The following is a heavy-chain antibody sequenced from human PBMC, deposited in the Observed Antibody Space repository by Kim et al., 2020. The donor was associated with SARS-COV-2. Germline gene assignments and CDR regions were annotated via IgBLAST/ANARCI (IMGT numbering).Heavy chain of an antibody. Sequence: PTYAQGFTGRFVFSLDTSVSTAYLQISSLKAEDTAVYYCARARHSGRFDYWGQGTLVTVSS. J-gene: IGHJ4*02. CDR3: ARARHSGRFDY. CDR2: P. D-gene: IGHD1-26*01. V-gene: IGHV7-4-1*02.